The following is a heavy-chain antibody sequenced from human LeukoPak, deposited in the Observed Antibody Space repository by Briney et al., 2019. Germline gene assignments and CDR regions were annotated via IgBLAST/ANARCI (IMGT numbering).Heavy chain of an antibody. J-gene: IGHJ4*02. CDR1: GGSISTNTYY. CDR3: ATTISPSNYYFDY. V-gene: IGHV4-61*02. CDR2: IYTSGST. D-gene: IGHD3-9*01. Sequence: SQTLSLTCTAYGGSISTNTYYWTWIRKPAGKGLEWIGRIYTSGSTNYNPSLKSRVTISVDTSKNQFSLRLSSVTAADTAVYYCATTISPSNYYFDYWGQGTLVTVSS.